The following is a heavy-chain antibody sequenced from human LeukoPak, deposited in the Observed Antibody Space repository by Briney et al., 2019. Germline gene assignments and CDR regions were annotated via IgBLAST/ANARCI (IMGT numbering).Heavy chain of an antibody. CDR3: ARDSLSTWFRRVDY. D-gene: IGHD3-10*01. CDR2: IEQDGSET. CDR1: GFTFTNYW. Sequence: GGSLRLSCAASGFTFTNYWMTWVRQAPGKGLDWVGNIEQDGSETYYADSVKGRFTISRDNAKNSLYLQMNSLRVEDTAVYYCARDSLSTWFRRVDYWGQGTLVTVSS. J-gene: IGHJ4*02. V-gene: IGHV3-7*01.